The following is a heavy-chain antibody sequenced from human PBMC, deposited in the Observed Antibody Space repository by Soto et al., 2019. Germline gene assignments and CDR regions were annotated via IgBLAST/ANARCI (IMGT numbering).Heavy chain of an antibody. CDR2: INNSSSYT. V-gene: IGHV3-11*06. D-gene: IGHD3-9*01. CDR3: ARDVRGNDWYYFDY. CDR1: GFTFNYY. Sequence: PGGSLRLSCVASGFTFNYYMSWIRQAPGKGLEWVSYINNSSSYTNYADSVKGRFTISRDNAKNSLYLQMNSLRAEDTAVYYCARDVRGNDWYYFDYWGQGTLVTVSS. J-gene: IGHJ4*02.